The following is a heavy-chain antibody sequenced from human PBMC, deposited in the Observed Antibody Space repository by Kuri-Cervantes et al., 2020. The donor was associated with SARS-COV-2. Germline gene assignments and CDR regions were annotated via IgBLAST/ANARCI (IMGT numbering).Heavy chain of an antibody. D-gene: IGHD3-10*01. CDR3: ARGLTMDFTNTPNYYGMDV. J-gene: IGHJ6*02. CDR1: GFTFSTSA. V-gene: IGHV3-30*10. Sequence: GGSLRLSCAASGFTFSTSAMHWVRQAPGKGLEWVALISHDGSSGYYRDSVKGRFTVSRDNSKESLFLRMDSLGPEDTAVYYCARGLTMDFTNTPNYYGMDVWGQGTTVTVSS. CDR2: ISHDGSSG.